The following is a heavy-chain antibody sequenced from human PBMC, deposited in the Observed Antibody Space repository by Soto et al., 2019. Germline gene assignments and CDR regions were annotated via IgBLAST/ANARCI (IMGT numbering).Heavy chain of an antibody. CDR3: AKDRALVNGGLKAGDAFDI. J-gene: IGHJ3*02. CDR1: GFTFSSYA. D-gene: IGHD2-8*01. V-gene: IGHV3-23*01. Sequence: PGGSLRLSCAASGFTFSSYAMSWVRQAPGKGMEWVSAISGSGGSTYYADSVKGRFTISRDNSKNTLYLQMNSLRAEDTAVYYCAKDRALVNGGLKAGDAFDIWGQGTMVTVSS. CDR2: ISGSGGST.